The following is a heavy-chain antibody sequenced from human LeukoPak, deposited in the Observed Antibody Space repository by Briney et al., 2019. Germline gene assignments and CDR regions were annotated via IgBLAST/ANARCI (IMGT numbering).Heavy chain of an antibody. CDR3: ARVRRVMALDIDY. Sequence: ASVKVSCKASGYTFTSYYMHWVRQAPGQGLEWMGWISAYNGNTNYAQKLQGRVTMTTDTSTSTAYMELRSLRSDDTAVHYCARVRRVMALDIDYWGQGTLVTVSS. CDR1: GYTFTSYY. CDR2: ISAYNGNT. J-gene: IGHJ4*02. D-gene: IGHD2-8*01. V-gene: IGHV1-18*04.